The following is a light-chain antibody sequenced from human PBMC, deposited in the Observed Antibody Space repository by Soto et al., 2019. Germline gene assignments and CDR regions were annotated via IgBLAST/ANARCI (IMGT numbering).Light chain of an antibody. CDR1: SSNIGNNF. CDR2: DNN. V-gene: IGLV1-51*01. Sequence: QSVLTQPPSVSAAPGQKVTISCSGSSSNIGNNFVTWYQQLPGTAPKLLIYDNNKRPSGIPDRFSGSQSGTSATLGITGPQTGDEAFYYCGSWDSSLTYVFGPGTKLTVL. CDR3: GSWDSSLTYV. J-gene: IGLJ1*01.